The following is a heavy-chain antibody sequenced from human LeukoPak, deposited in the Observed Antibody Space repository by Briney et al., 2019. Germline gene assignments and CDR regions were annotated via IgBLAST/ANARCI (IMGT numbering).Heavy chain of an antibody. CDR1: GITFRSYE. Sequence: GGSLRLSCAASGITFRSYEMNWGRQAPGKGLEWVSYIASGGGANRFYSESVKGRFTISRDNAKNSLYLHMNSLRAEDTGVYYCARIGTTTRGPAGLDVWGQGTTVTVSS. J-gene: IGHJ6*02. CDR3: ARIGTTTRGPAGLDV. V-gene: IGHV3-48*03. D-gene: IGHD2/OR15-2a*01. CDR2: IASGGGANR.